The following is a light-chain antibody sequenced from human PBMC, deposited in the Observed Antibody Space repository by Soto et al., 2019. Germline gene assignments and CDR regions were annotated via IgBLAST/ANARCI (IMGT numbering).Light chain of an antibody. CDR2: ASS. V-gene: IGLV2-14*01. CDR1: SSDVGGYNY. J-gene: IGLJ1*01. Sequence: QSALTQPASVSGSPGQSITISCTGTSSDVGGYNYVSWYQHHPGKAPRLMIYASSNRPSGVSHRFSGSRSGNTASLTISGLQAEDEADYYCSSYTSGSTLYVFGTGT. CDR3: SSYTSGSTLYV.